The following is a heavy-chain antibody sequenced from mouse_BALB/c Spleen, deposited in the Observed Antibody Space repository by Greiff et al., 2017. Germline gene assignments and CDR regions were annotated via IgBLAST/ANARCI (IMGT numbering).Heavy chain of an antibody. CDR2: ISDGGSYT. D-gene: IGHD1-2*01. CDR3: ASDYYGYGIAY. Sequence: EVQGVESGGGLVKPGGSLKLSCAASGFTFSDYYMYWVRQTPEKRLEWVATISDGGSYTYYPDSVKGRFTISRDNAKNNLYLQMSSLKSEDTAMYYCASDYYGYGIAYWGQGTLVTVSA. V-gene: IGHV5-4*02. J-gene: IGHJ3*01. CDR1: GFTFSDYY.